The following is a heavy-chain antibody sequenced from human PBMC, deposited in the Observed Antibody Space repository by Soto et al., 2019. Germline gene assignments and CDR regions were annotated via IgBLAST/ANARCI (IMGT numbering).Heavy chain of an antibody. CDR1: GFTFSSYW. CDR3: ARRGVQLWLEYYFDY. J-gene: IGHJ4*02. Sequence: TGGSLRLSCAASGFTFSSYWMSWVRQAPGKGLEWVANIKQDGSEKYHVDSVKGRFTISRDNAKNSLYLQMNSLRAEDTAVYYCARRGVQLWLEYYFDYWGQGTLVTVSS. D-gene: IGHD5-18*01. CDR2: IKQDGSEK. V-gene: IGHV3-7*05.